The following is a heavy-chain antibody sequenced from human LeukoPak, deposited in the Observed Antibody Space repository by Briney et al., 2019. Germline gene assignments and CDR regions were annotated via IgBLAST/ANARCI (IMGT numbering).Heavy chain of an antibody. CDR1: GGSISSYY. J-gene: IGHJ4*02. Sequence: SETLSLTCTVSGGSISSYYWSWIRQPPGKGLEWIGYIYYSGSTNYNPSLKSRVTISVDTSKNQFSLKLSSVTAADTAVYYCARSPNSGYDPFDYWGQGTLVTVSS. D-gene: IGHD5-12*01. V-gene: IGHV4-59*08. CDR2: IYYSGST. CDR3: ARSPNSGYDPFDY.